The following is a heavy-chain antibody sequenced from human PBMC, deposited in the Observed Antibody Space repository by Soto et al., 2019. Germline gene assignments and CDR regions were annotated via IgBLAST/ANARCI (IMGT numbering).Heavy chain of an antibody. CDR2: IWYDGSNK. CDR3: ATGYSSGWYVSYLDY. Sequence: PGGSLRLSCAASGFTFSSYGMHWVRQAPGKGLEWVAVIWYDGSNKYYADSVKGRFTISRDNSKNTLYLQMNSLRAEDTAVYHCATGYSSGWYVSYLDYWGQGTLVTVSS. D-gene: IGHD6-19*01. V-gene: IGHV3-33*01. CDR1: GFTFSSYG. J-gene: IGHJ4*02.